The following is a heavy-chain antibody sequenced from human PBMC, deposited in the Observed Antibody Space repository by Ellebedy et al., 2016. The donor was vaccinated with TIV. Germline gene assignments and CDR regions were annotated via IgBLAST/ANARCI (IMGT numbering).Heavy chain of an antibody. CDR1: GGSISSSSYY. CDR2: IYYSGST. V-gene: IGHV4-39*07. D-gene: IGHD6-19*01. CDR3: ARTYSSGWFVLFDY. J-gene: IGHJ4*02. Sequence: SETLSLTCTVSGGSISSSSYYWGWIRQPPGKGLEWIGSIYYSGSTNYNPSLKSRVTISVDTSKNQFSLKLSSVTAADTAVYYCARTYSSGWFVLFDYWGQGTLVTVSS.